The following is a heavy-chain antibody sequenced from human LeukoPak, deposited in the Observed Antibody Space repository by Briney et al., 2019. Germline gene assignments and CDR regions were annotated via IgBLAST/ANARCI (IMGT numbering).Heavy chain of an antibody. CDR3: AREAHIVVVPAAIRDQTNNWFDP. CDR1: GFTVSSNY. J-gene: IGHJ5*02. Sequence: GGSLRLSCAASGFTVSSNYMSWVRQAPGKGLEWVSVIYSGGSTYYADSVKGRFTISRDNSKNTLYLQMNSLRAEDTAVYYCAREAHIVVVPAAIRDQTNNWFDPWGQGTLVTVSS. CDR2: IYSGGST. V-gene: IGHV3-66*01. D-gene: IGHD2-2*02.